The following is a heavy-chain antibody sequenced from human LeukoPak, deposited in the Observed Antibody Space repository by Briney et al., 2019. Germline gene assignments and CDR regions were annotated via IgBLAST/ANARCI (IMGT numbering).Heavy chain of an antibody. Sequence: GGSLRLSCTASGFTFSNYAMSWVRQAPGKGLEWVPTISGSDGSTYYADSVKGRFTISRDNSKSTLYLQMNSLRVEDTAIYYCAKGRGYCTGGSRYSDYWGQGTLVTVSS. J-gene: IGHJ4*02. CDR3: AKGRGYCTGGSRYSDY. CDR2: ISGSDGST. CDR1: GFTFSNYA. V-gene: IGHV3-23*01. D-gene: IGHD2-15*01.